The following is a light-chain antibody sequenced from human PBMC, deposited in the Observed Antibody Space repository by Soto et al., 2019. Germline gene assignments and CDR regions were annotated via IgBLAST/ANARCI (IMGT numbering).Light chain of an antibody. V-gene: IGKV1-8*01. CDR2: TAT. CDR1: QGISSH. Sequence: AIRMTPSPSSFSASTGDRVTITCRARQGISSHLAWYQVKPGKAPRLLIYTATYLESGVPSRFRVSGSGTDFTFAISSLQSEAVAVDYYQPYFSYPLTFGGGTKVEIK. J-gene: IGKJ4*01. CDR3: QPYFSYPLT.